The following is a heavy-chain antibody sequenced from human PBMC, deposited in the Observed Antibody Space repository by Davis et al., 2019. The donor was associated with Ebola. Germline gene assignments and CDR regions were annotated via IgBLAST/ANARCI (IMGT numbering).Heavy chain of an antibody. D-gene: IGHD3-22*01. Sequence: GESLKISCAASGFTFSRNWMSWIRQAPGKGLEWVSFISGSATTVSYADSVKGRFTISRDNSKNTLYLQMNSLRAEDTAVYFCARETKNFDSSGYYQNWFDPWGQGTLVTVSS. CDR1: GFTFSRNW. J-gene: IGHJ5*02. CDR3: ARETKNFDSSGYYQNWFDP. CDR2: ISGSATTV. V-gene: IGHV3-48*01.